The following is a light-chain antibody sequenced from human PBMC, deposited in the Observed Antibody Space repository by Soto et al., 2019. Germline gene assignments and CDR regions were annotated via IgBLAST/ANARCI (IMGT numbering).Light chain of an antibody. J-gene: IGKJ4*01. CDR2: GAS. CDR3: QQYGSSPLT. CDR1: QSVYSDF. V-gene: IGKV3-20*01. Sequence: MVWTQSPGTLSLSPGERATLSCRASQSVYSDFLAWYQQKPGQAPRLLIYGASSRATGIPDRFSGSGSGTDFTLTNSRLEPEDFAVYYCQQYGSSPLTFGGGTKVEIK.